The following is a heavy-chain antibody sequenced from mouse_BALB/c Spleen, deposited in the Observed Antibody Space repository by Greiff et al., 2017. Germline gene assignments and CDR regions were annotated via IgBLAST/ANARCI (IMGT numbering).Heavy chain of an antibody. V-gene: IGHV5-12-2*01. D-gene: IGHD1-1*01. CDR1: GFTFSSYT. CDR3: ATGYGSSYWFAY. Sequence: EVHLVESGGGLVQPGGSLKLSCAASGFTFSSYTMSWVRQTPEKRLEWVAYISNGGGSTYYPDTVKGRFTISRDNAKNTLYLQMSSLKSEDTAMYYCATGYGSSYWFAYWGQGTLVTVSA. CDR2: ISNGGGST. J-gene: IGHJ3*01.